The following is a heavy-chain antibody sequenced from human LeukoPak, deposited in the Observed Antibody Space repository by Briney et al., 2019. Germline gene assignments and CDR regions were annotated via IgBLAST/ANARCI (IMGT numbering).Heavy chain of an antibody. D-gene: IGHD6-13*01. J-gene: IGHJ6*03. CDR3: ARAAYSSRPMDV. Sequence: GGSLRLSCAASGFTFSSYAMHWVRQAPGKGLEWVAVISYDGSNKYYADSVKGRFTISRDNSKNTLYLQMNSLRAEDTAVYYCARAAYSSRPMDVWGKGTTVTVSS. CDR1: GFTFSSYA. CDR2: ISYDGSNK. V-gene: IGHV3-30*04.